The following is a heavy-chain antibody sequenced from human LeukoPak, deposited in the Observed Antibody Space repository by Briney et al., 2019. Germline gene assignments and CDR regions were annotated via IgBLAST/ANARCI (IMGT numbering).Heavy chain of an antibody. V-gene: IGHV1-69*06. Sequence: SVKVSCKASGGTFSSYAISWVRQAPGQGLEWMGGIIPIFGTANYAQKFQGRVTITADKSTSTAYMELSSLRSEDTAVYYCARDRNTYYDFWSGYPVDYWGQGTLVTVSS. CDR2: IIPIFGTA. CDR3: ARDRNTYYDFWSGYPVDY. J-gene: IGHJ4*02. CDR1: GGTFSSYA. D-gene: IGHD3-3*01.